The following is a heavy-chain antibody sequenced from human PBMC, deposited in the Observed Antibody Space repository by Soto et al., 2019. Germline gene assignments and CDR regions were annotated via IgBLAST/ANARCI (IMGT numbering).Heavy chain of an antibody. CDR2: ISYGGGTT. CDR1: EFTFSNYA. V-gene: IGHV3-23*01. Sequence: GGSLRLSCAASEFTFSNYAMSWVRQAPGKGLEWVSAISYGGGTTYYADSVKGRFTISRDNSKNTLYLQMNSLRAEDTAVYYCARGQVTTLDYWGQGTLVTVSS. CDR3: ARGQVTTLDY. J-gene: IGHJ4*02. D-gene: IGHD4-17*01.